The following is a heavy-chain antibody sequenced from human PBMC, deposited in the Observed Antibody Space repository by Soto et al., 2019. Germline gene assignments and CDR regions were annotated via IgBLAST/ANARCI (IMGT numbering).Heavy chain of an antibody. D-gene: IGHD3-16*01. V-gene: IGHV3-23*01. CDR2: ISGSGIST. CDR1: GFTFSSYA. CDR3: AKSAGSNAYYPNDY. J-gene: IGHJ4*02. Sequence: PGGSLRLSCAASGFTFSSYAMTWVRQAPGKGLEWVSSISGSGISTYYADSVKGRFTISRDNSKNTLYLQMNSLRAEDAAVYYCAKSAGSNAYYPNDYCGQGTLVTVSS.